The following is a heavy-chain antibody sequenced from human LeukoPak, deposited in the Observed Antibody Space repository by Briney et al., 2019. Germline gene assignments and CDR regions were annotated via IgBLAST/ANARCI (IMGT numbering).Heavy chain of an antibody. CDR3: ATLGAYDYPPQGYFDY. V-gene: IGHV5-51*01. CDR2: IYPGDSDT. CDR1: GYSFTSYW. Sequence: GESLKISCKGSGYSFTSYWIGWVRQMPGKGLEWMGIIYPGDSDTRYSPSFQGQVTISADKSISTAYLQWSSLKASDTAMYYCATLGAYDYPPQGYFDYWGQGTLVTVSS. J-gene: IGHJ4*02. D-gene: IGHD3-16*01.